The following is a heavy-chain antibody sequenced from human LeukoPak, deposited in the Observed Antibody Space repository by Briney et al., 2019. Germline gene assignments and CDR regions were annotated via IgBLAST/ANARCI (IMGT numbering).Heavy chain of an antibody. V-gene: IGHV3-9*01. CDR3: ARVGRVVRGVIGYYFDY. J-gene: IGHJ4*02. D-gene: IGHD3-10*01. CDR1: GFTFDDYA. Sequence: GGSLRLSCAASGFTFDDYAMHWFRQAPGKGLEWVSGISWNSGSIGYADSVKGRFTISRDNAKNSLYLQMNSLRADDTAVYYCARVGRVVRGVIGYYFDYWGQGTLVTVSS. CDR2: ISWNSGSI.